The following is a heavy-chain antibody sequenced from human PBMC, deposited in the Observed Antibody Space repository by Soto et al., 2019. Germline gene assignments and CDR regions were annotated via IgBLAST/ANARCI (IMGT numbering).Heavy chain of an antibody. J-gene: IGHJ5*02. CDR1: GGTFSGYA. Sequence: SVKVSCKASGGTFSGYAISWVRQAPGQGLEWMGGIIPIFGTANYAQKFQGRVTITADESTSTAYMELSSLRSEDTAVYYCARDEIAAAGTILGWFAPWGQGTLVTVSS. V-gene: IGHV1-69*13. CDR2: IIPIFGTA. CDR3: ARDEIAAAGTILGWFAP. D-gene: IGHD6-13*01.